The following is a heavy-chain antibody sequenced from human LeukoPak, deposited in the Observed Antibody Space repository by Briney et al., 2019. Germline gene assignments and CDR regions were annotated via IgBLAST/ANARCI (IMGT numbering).Heavy chain of an antibody. CDR2: ISTSGST. J-gene: IGHJ4*02. D-gene: IGHD1-26*01. CDR1: GDSVSTYY. Sequence: SETLSLTCTVSGDSVSTYYWSWIRQSAGKGLEWIGHISTSGSTTYNPSLKSRVSMSVDTSKNQFSLKLSSVTAADTAVYYCAREATVVGATIIWGQGALVTVSS. V-gene: IGHV4-4*07. CDR3: AREATVVGATII.